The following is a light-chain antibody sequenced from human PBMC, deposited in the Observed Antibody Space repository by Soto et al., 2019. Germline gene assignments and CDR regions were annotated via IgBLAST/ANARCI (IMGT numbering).Light chain of an antibody. Sequence: EIVLTQSPGTLSLSPRERATLSCRASQSVSGGSLAWYQHKPGQAPRLLIYGASSRATGIPERFSGSGSGTDFTLTISRLEPEDFAVYYCQQYGSSFTFGPGTKVDIK. CDR1: QSVSGGS. J-gene: IGKJ3*01. V-gene: IGKV3-20*01. CDR3: QQYGSSFT. CDR2: GAS.